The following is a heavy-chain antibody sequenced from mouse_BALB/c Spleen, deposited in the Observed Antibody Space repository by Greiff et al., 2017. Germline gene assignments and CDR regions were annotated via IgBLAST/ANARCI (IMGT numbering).Heavy chain of an antibody. CDR1: GYTFTDYA. CDR3: AREDAMDY. J-gene: IGHJ4*01. V-gene: IGHV1S137*01. CDR2: ISTYYGDA. Sequence: VQVVESGAELVRPGVSVKISCKGSGYTFTDYAMHWVKQSHAKSLEWIGVISTYYGDASYNQKFKGKATMTVDKSSSTAYMELARLTSEDSAIYYCAREDAMDYWGQGTSVTVSS.